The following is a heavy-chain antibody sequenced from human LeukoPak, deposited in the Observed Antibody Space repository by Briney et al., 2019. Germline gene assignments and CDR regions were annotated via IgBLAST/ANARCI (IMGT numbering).Heavy chain of an antibody. CDR2: IYSGGST. D-gene: IGHD6-13*01. Sequence: GGSLRLSCAASGFTVSSNYMSWVRQAPGKGLEWVSVIYSGGSTYYADSVKGRFTISRDNSKNTLYLQMNSLRAEDTAVYYCASTPGRWSIAAATKQNDYWGQGTLVTVSS. J-gene: IGHJ4*02. CDR1: GFTVSSNY. CDR3: ASTPGRWSIAAATKQNDY. V-gene: IGHV3-66*01.